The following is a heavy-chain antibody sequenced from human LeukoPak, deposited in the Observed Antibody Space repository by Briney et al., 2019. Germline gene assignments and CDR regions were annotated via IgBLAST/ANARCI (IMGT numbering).Heavy chain of an antibody. CDR3: ARDLVDYYDSSGYPYYFDY. J-gene: IGHJ4*02. CDR1: GGSISSYY. CDR2: IYTSEST. D-gene: IGHD3-22*01. Sequence: SETLSLTCTVSGGSISSYYWSWIRQPAGKGLEWIGRIYTSESTNYNPSLKSRVTMSVDTSKNQFSLKLSSVTAADTAVYYCARDLVDYYDSSGYPYYFDYWGQGTLVTVSS. V-gene: IGHV4-4*07.